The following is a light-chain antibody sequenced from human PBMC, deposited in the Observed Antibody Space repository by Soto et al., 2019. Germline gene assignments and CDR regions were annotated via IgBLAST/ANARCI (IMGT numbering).Light chain of an antibody. V-gene: IGLV2-14*01. CDR1: SSDVGAYNY. CDR3: SSLTTGFTYV. J-gene: IGLJ1*01. CDR2: EVS. Sequence: QSVLTQPASVSGSPGQSVAISCTGTSSDVGAYNYVSWYQQHPGKAPKLLLSEVSNRPSGVSDRFSGSKSGNTASLTISGLQAEDEADYYCSSLTTGFTYVFGTGTKVTVL.